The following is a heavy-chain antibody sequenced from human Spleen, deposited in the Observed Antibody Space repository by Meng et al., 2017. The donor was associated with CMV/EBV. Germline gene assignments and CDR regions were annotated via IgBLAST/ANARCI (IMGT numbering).Heavy chain of an antibody. D-gene: IGHD3-22*01. CDR3: AKDNSITMIVVITSGMDV. CDR1: GFTFNSYG. CDR2: IRYDGSNK. V-gene: IGHV3-30*02. Sequence: GSLRLSCAASGFTFNSYGMHWVRQAPGKGLEWVAFIRYDGSNKYYADSVKGRFTISRDDSKNTLYLQMNSLRAEDTAVYYCAKDNSITMIVVITSGMDVWGQGTTVTVSS. J-gene: IGHJ6*02.